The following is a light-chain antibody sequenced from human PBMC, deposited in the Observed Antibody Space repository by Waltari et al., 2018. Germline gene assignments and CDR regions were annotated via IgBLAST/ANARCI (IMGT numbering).Light chain of an antibody. J-gene: IGKJ4*01. CDR1: QSFSRD. CDR3: QQFNNWPQT. Sequence: EVVMTQSPATLSVSPGERAPLSCRASQSFSRDLAWYQQKPGQAPRLLIYGASTRITGVPARFTGSGSGAEFSLTISSLQSEDVAIYYCQQFNNWPQTFGGGTQVEIK. CDR2: GAS. V-gene: IGKV3-15*01.